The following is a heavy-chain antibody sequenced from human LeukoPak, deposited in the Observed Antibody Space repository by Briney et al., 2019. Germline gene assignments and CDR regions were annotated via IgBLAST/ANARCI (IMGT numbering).Heavy chain of an antibody. CDR2: INHSGST. D-gene: IGHD6-6*01. J-gene: IGHJ4*02. V-gene: IGHV4-34*01. CDR3: ARDSQLGQIDY. CDR1: GGSFSGYY. Sequence: SETLSLTCAVYGGSFSGYYWSWIRQPPGKGLEWIGEINHSGSTNYNPSLKSRVTISVDTSKNQFSLKLSSVTAADTAVYYCARDSQLGQIDYWGQGTLVTVSP.